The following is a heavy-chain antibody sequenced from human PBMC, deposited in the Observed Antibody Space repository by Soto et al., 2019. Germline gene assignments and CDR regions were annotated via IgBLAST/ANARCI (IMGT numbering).Heavy chain of an antibody. CDR2: IWYDGSNK. Sequence: GGSLRLSCAASGFTFSSYGMHWVRQAPGKGLEWVAVIWYDGSNKYYADSVKGRFTISRDNSKNTLYLQMNSLRAEDTAVYYCARDLTGEDSSGYYGHDGMDVWGQGTTVTVSS. CDR3: ARDLTGEDSSGYYGHDGMDV. J-gene: IGHJ6*02. CDR1: GFTFSSYG. V-gene: IGHV3-33*01. D-gene: IGHD3-22*01.